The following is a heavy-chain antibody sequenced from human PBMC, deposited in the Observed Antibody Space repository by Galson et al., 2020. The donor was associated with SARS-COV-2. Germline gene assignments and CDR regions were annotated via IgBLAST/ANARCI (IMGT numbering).Heavy chain of an antibody. D-gene: IGHD4-17*01. J-gene: IGHJ4*02. Sequence: GGSLRLSCAASGFTFSSYSMNWVRQAPGKGLEWVSSISSSSSYIYYADSVKGRFTISRDNAKNSLYLQMNSLRAEDTAVYYCARLFGDYVESDLDYWGQGTLVTVSS. CDR3: ARLFGDYVESDLDY. V-gene: IGHV3-21*01. CDR2: ISSSSSYI. CDR1: GFTFSSYS.